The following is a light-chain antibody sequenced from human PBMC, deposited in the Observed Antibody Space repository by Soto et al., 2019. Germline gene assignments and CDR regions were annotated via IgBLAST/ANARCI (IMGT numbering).Light chain of an antibody. CDR2: WAS. CDR1: QSVLYNSDNKNY. Sequence: DIVMTQSPDSLAVSLGERATINCKSSQSVLYNSDNKNYLAWYQQKPGQPPKLLIYWASTRDSGVPDRFSGRGSGADFTLTISSLQAEDVAVYYCQQYYTTLTFGGGTKVEIK. V-gene: IGKV4-1*01. CDR3: QQYYTTLT. J-gene: IGKJ4*01.